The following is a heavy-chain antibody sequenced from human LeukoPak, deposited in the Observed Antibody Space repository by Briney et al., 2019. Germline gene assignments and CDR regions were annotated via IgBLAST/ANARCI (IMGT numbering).Heavy chain of an antibody. V-gene: IGHV3-48*04. CDR3: VLNYGSGSYYLPL. J-gene: IGHJ4*02. D-gene: IGHD3-10*01. Sequence: GGSLRLSCAASGFTFSSFAIHWVRQAPGKGLEWVSYISSSSSTIYYADSVKGRFTISRDNAKNSLYLQMNSLRAEDTAVYYCVLNYGSGSYYLPLWGQGTLVTVSS. CDR1: GFTFSSFA. CDR2: ISSSSSTI.